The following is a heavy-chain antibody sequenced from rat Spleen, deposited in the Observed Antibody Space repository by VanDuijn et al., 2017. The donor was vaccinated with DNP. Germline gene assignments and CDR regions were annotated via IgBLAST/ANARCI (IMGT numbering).Heavy chain of an antibody. J-gene: IGHJ3*01. V-gene: IGHV5-22*01. D-gene: IGHD1-6*01. CDR1: GFTFSDFY. CDR3: VRPDVYYGLEDWFAC. Sequence: EVQLVESGGGLVQPGRSMTLSCAASGFTFSDFYMAWVRQAPKKGLEWVASISHEGSSTYYGDSVKGRFTISRDNAKSTLYLQMNSLRSEDTATYYCVRPDVYYGLEDWFACWGQGTLVTVSS. CDR2: ISHEGSST.